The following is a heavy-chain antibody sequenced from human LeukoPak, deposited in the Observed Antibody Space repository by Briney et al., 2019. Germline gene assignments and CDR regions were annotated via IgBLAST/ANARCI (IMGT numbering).Heavy chain of an antibody. CDR3: AKGGFMTTVTKFDY. CDR1: GFTFSSYA. J-gene: IGHJ4*02. D-gene: IGHD4-17*01. Sequence: GGSLRLSYAASGFTFSSYAMSWVRQAPGKGLEWVSAISGSGGSTYYADSVKGRFTISRDNSKNTLYLQMNSLRAEDTAVYYCAKGGFMTTVTKFDYWGQGTLVTVSS. V-gene: IGHV3-23*01. CDR2: ISGSGGST.